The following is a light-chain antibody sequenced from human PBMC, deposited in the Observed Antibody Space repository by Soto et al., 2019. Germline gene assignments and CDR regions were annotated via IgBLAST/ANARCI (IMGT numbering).Light chain of an antibody. V-gene: IGKV3-15*01. Sequence: EMAMTQSPATLSVSLGERATLSCRASQSVRTKLVWYQQKPGQAPRLLIYGASTRATGIPARFSGSGYGTEFILTISNLQSEDFAVYYCQQHDQGWTFGQGTKVEIK. J-gene: IGKJ1*01. CDR2: GAS. CDR1: QSVRTK. CDR3: QQHDQGWT.